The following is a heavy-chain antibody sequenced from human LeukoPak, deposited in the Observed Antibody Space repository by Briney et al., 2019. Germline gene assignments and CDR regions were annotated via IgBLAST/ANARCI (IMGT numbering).Heavy chain of an antibody. D-gene: IGHD1-26*01. J-gene: IGHJ4*02. CDR2: IYSGGST. CDR3: ARDSRSSPLGY. V-gene: IGHV3-53*01. Sequence: PGGSLRLSCAASGFTVSSNYMSWVRQAPGKGLEWVSVIYSGGSTYCADSVKGRFTISRDNSKNTLYLQMNSLRAEDTAVYYCARDSRSSPLGYWGQGTLVTVSS. CDR1: GFTVSSNY.